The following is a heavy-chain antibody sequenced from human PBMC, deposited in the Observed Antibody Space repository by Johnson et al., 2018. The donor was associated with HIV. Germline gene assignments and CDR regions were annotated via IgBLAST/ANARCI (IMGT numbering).Heavy chain of an antibody. V-gene: IGHV3-33*06. Sequence: QVQLVESGGGVVQPGRSLRLSCAASGFTFSSYGMHWVRQAPGKGLEWVAVIWYDGSNKYYADSVKGRFTISRDNSKNTLYLQMNSLRAEDTAVYYCAKDPRIAARLHDAFDIWGQGTMVTVSS. CDR2: IWYDGSNK. CDR3: AKDPRIAARLHDAFDI. D-gene: IGHD6-6*01. J-gene: IGHJ3*02. CDR1: GFTFSSYG.